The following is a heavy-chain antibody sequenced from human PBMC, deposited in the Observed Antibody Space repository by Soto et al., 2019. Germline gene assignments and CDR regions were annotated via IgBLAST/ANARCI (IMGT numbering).Heavy chain of an antibody. CDR2: ISGSGGST. D-gene: IGHD1-1*01. CDR3: AKAGYDLRVGWDV. Sequence: EVKLLESGGGLAQPGGSLRLSCGASGFIFTSYVMTWVRQAPGKGLEWVSGISGSGGSTFYADSVKGRFITSRDNSKNTVYLQMNSLRAEDTAVYYCAKAGYDLRVGWDVW. CDR1: GFIFTSYV. J-gene: IGHJ6*01. V-gene: IGHV3-23*01.